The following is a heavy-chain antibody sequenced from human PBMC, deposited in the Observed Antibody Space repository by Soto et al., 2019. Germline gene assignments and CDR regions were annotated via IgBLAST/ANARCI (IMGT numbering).Heavy chain of an antibody. CDR2: INAGNGNT. Sequence: ASVKVSCKASGYTFTTYAMHWVRQAPGQRLEWMGWINAGNGNTKYSQKFQGRVTITRDTSASTAYMELSSLRSEDTAVYYCARDDWSDVSINFDYWGQGTLVTVSS. V-gene: IGHV1-3*01. CDR3: ARDDWSDVSINFDY. CDR1: GYTFTTYA. J-gene: IGHJ4*02. D-gene: IGHD1-1*01.